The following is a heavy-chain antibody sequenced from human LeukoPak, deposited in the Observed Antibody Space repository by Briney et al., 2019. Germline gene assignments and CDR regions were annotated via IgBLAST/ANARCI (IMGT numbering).Heavy chain of an antibody. CDR2: ISSKSDYT. CDR3: ARAPGYSSSSSWLDP. J-gene: IGHJ5*02. V-gene: IGHV3-11*06. CDR1: GFTFRDYY. Sequence: GGSLRLSCAASGFTFRDYYMSWIRQAPGKGLEWVSYISSKSDYTNYADSVKGRFTISRENAKNSLYLQMNNLRAEDTAVYYCARAPGYSSSSSWLDPWGQGTLVTVSS. D-gene: IGHD6-6*01.